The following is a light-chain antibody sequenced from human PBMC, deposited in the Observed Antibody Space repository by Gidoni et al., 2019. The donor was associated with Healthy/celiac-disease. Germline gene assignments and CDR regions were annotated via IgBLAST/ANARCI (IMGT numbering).Light chain of an antibody. CDR2: EVS. J-gene: IGLJ2*01. Sequence: QSALTQPPSASGSPGQSVTISCTGTSSDVGGHNYVSWYQQHPGNAPKLMIYEVSKRPSGVPERFSGSKSGNTASLTVSGLQAEDEADYYCSSYAGSNNYVVFGGGTKLTVL. CDR1: SSDVGGHNY. CDR3: SSYAGSNNYVV. V-gene: IGLV2-8*01.